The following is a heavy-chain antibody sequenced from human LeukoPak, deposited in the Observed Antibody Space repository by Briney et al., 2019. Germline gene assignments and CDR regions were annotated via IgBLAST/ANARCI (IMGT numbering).Heavy chain of an antibody. CDR3: ARDAGNSGYGCDL. D-gene: IGHD5-12*01. V-gene: IGHV3-48*01. CDR2: IRSSSET. CDR1: GFIFSQYS. J-gene: IGHJ5*02. Sequence: GGFLRLSCAASGFIFSQYSMNWVRQAPGKGLEWVSHIRSSSETFYADSVKGRFTISRDNARNSLYLQMNNLRGEDTAIYYCARDAGNSGYGCDLWGQGTLVTVSS.